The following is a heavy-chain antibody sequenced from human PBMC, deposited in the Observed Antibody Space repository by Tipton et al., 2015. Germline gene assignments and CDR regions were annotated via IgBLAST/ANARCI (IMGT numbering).Heavy chain of an antibody. Sequence: LRLSCTVSGGSIDSYYWGWIRHPPGKGLEWIGSISHSGNTYYNPSLKSRVTMSRDTSKNQFSLKLTSVTAADTAVYYCARARGRHGGLFDSWGQGILVTVSS. CDR2: ISHSGNT. V-gene: IGHV4-59*04. CDR1: GGSIDSYY. CDR3: ARARGRHGGLFDS. D-gene: IGHD4-23*01. J-gene: IGHJ4*02.